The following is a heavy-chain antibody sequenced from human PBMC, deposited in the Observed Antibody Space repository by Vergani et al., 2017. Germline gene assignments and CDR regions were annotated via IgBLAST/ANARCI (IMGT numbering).Heavy chain of an antibody. J-gene: IGHJ3*02. CDR3: ARLIIVVVPAAMGKSDAFDI. V-gene: IGHV1-2*02. CDR2: INPNSGGT. CDR1: GYTFTGYY. D-gene: IGHD2-2*01. Sequence: QVQLVQSGAEVKKPGASVKVSCKASGYTFTGYYMHWVRQAPGQGLEWMGWINPNSGGTNYAQKFQGRVTMTRETSISTAYMELSRLRSDDTAVYYCARLIIVVVPAAMGKSDAFDIWGQGTMVTVSS.